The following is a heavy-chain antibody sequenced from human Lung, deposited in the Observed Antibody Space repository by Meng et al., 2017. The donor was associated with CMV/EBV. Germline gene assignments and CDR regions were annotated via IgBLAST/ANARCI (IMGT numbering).Heavy chain of an antibody. CDR1: GFSLSNARMG. V-gene: IGHV2-26*01. CDR3: ARIRAFRFLEWLKVGAYYGMDV. Sequence: SGPXLVKPTATLTLTCTVSGFSLSNARMGVSWIRQPPEKALEWLAHIFSNDEKSYSTSLKSRLTISKDTSKSQVVLTMTNMDPVDTATYYCARIRAFRFLEWLKVGAYYGMDVXGQGXTVTVSS. J-gene: IGHJ6*02. D-gene: IGHD3-3*01. CDR2: IFSNDEK.